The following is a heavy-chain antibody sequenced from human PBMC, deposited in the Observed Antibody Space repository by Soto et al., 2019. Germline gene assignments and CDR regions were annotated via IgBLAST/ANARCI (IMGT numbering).Heavy chain of an antibody. V-gene: IGHV4-59*01. CDR2: IHYTEST. CDR3: ANFNWYFDL. J-gene: IGHJ2*01. CDR1: GGSISTYF. Sequence: SETLSLTCPVPGGSISTYFWSWIPQPPGKGLKGIGHIHYTESTNYNPSLKSLVTISLDTSKNQLSLQVSSVTAADTAVYYCANFNWYFDLWGRGTLVTVSS.